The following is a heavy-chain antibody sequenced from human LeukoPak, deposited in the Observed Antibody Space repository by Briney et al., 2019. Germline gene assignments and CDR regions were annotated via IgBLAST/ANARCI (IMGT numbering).Heavy chain of an antibody. J-gene: IGHJ5*02. CDR1: GGSFSGYY. CDR3: ARASLRSPSNWFDP. V-gene: IGHV4-34*01. Sequence: PSETLSLTCAVYGGSFSGYYWSWIRQPPGKGLEWIGEINHSGSTNYNPSLKSRVTISVDTSKNQFSLKLSSVTAADTAVYYCARASLRSPSNWFDPWGQGTLVTVSS. CDR2: INHSGST.